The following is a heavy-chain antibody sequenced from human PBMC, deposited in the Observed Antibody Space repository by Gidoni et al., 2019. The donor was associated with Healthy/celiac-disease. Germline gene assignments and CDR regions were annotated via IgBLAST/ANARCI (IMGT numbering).Heavy chain of an antibody. CDR3: ARSGKTTVTTGGWFDP. D-gene: IGHD4-17*01. J-gene: IGHJ5*02. V-gene: IGHV4-34*01. CDR2: INHSGST. CDR1: GGSFSGYY. Sequence: QVQLQQWGAGLLKPSETLSLTCAVYGGSFSGYYWSWIRQPPGKGLEWIGEINHSGSTNYNPSLKSRVTISVDTSKNQFSLKLSSVTAADTAVYYCARSGKTTVTTGGWFDPWGQGTLVTVSS.